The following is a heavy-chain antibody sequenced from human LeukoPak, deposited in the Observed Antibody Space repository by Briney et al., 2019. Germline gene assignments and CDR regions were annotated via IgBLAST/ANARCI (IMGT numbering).Heavy chain of an antibody. D-gene: IGHD3-10*01. CDR2: ISYDGSNK. J-gene: IGHJ4*02. CDR3: ARDGGVYYASGTHYYFDC. V-gene: IGHV3-30-3*01. CDR1: GFTFSSYP. Sequence: GGSLRLSCAASGFTFSSYPMHWVRQAPGKGLEWVGVISYDGSNKYYADSVKGRFTISRDNSKNTMYLQVNSLRAEDTAVYYCARDGGVYYASGTHYYFDCWGQGTLVTVSS.